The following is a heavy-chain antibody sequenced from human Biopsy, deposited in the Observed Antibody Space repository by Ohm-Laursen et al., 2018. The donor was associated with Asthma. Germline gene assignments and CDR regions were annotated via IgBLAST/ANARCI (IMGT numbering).Heavy chain of an antibody. CDR2: VSSDGHNK. CDR3: ARQSGQDYGDSRGFDI. CDR1: GFVFSQCG. J-gene: IGHJ3*02. V-gene: IGHV3-30*03. D-gene: IGHD4-17*01. Sequence: SLRLSCAASGFVFSQCGMHWVRQGPGKGLEWVALVSSDGHNKYYEDSVKGRFTISRDNSRNRLYLQINRLTVEDSAVYFCARQSGQDYGDSRGFDIWGQGTKVAVPS.